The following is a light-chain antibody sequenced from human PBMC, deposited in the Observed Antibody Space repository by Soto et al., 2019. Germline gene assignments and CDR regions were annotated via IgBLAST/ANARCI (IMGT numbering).Light chain of an antibody. J-gene: IGKJ1*01. CDR2: DAS. Sequence: EIVMTQSPATLSVSPGERATLSCRASQSLSSNFLAWYQQKPGQAPRLLIYDASSRATGIPDRFSGSGSGTDFTLTISRLEPEDFAVYYCQQYGSSPQTFGQGTKV. CDR1: QSLSSNF. V-gene: IGKV3-20*01. CDR3: QQYGSSPQT.